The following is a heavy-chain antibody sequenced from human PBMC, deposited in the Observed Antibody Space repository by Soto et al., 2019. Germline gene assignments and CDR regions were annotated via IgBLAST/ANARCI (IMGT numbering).Heavy chain of an antibody. D-gene: IGHD3-10*01. CDR3: ARAFRGGDY. Sequence: TSETLSLTCTFSCGSISGYYWTWIRQAPGKGLEWIGYIYYSGSTNYNPSLKSRVTISVDTSKNQFSLKLRSVTAADTAVYYCARAFRGGDYWGQGTLVTVSS. CDR2: IYYSGST. J-gene: IGHJ4*02. CDR1: CGSISGYY. V-gene: IGHV4-59*01.